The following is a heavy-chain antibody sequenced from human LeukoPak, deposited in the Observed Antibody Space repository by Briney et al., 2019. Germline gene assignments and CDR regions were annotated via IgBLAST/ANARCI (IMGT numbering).Heavy chain of an antibody. J-gene: IGHJ6*02. CDR2: IYYSGST. D-gene: IGHD4-17*01. CDR3: ARVTATTVTTSVYYYGMDV. CDR1: GGSISSGDYY. Sequence: PSQTLSLTCTVSGGSISSGDYYWSWIRQPPGKGLEWIGYIYYSGSTYYNPSLKSRVTISVDTSKNQFSLKLSSVTAADTAVYYCARVTATTVTTSVYYYGMDVWGQGTTVTVPS. V-gene: IGHV4-30-4*01.